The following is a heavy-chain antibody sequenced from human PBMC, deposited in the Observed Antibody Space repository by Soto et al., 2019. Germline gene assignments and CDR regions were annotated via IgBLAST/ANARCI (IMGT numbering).Heavy chain of an antibody. CDR3: VRSGTSSGRFSDY. Sequence: GESLKISCKGSGYTFTSYWIGWVRQMPGEGLAWMGVIYPSDSDIRYSPSFQGKVTISADKSITTAYLQWRSLKAADTAMDYCVRSGTSSGRFSDYWGQGTLVTVSA. D-gene: IGHD2-15*01. CDR1: GYTFTSYW. CDR2: IYPSDSDI. J-gene: IGHJ4*02. V-gene: IGHV5-51*01.